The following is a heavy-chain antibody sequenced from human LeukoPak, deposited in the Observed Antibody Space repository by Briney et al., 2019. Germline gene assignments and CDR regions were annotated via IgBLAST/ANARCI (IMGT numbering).Heavy chain of an antibody. J-gene: IGHJ5*02. Sequence: SETLSLICAVYGVSFSAYYWSWIRQPPGKGLEWIGEINHSGSTNYNPSLKSRVTISIDTSKNQFSLEMSSVTAADTAVYYCARGRGARSSRWYNWFDPWGQGTLVTVSS. V-gene: IGHV4-34*01. CDR3: ARGRGARSSRWYNWFDP. CDR2: INHSGST. D-gene: IGHD6-13*01. CDR1: GVSFSAYY.